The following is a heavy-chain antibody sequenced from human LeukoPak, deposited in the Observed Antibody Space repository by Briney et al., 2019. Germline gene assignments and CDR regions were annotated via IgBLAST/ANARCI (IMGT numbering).Heavy chain of an antibody. J-gene: IGHJ6*02. CDR3: ARVYYYDSSGYYRGLYYYGMDV. CDR1: GGTISSYY. D-gene: IGHD3-22*01. V-gene: IGHV4-59*01. Sequence: SETLSLTCTVSGGTISSYYWSWIRQPPGKGLEWIGYIYYSGSTNYNPSLKSRVTISVDTSKNQFSLKLSSVTAADTAVYYCARVYYYDSSGYYRGLYYYGMDVWGQGTTVTVSS. CDR2: IYYSGST.